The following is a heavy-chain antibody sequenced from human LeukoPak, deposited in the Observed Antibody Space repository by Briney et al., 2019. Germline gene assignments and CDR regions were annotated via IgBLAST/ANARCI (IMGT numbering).Heavy chain of an antibody. CDR2: ISGNSKTI. J-gene: IGHJ6*03. V-gene: IGHV3-48*04. CDR1: GFTFTTYS. D-gene: IGHD3-22*01. Sequence: GGSLRLSCAASGFTFTTYSINWGRQAPGKGLEWISHISGNSKTIYYADSVKGRFTISRDNAKNSLYLQMNSLRAEDTAVYYCARSDMIVVPIDMDVWGKGTTVTVSS. CDR3: ARSDMIVVPIDMDV.